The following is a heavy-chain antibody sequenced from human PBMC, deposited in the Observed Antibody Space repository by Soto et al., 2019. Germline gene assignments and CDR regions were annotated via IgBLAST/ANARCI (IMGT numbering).Heavy chain of an antibody. CDR2: ISGSGGST. V-gene: IGHV3-23*01. D-gene: IGHD3-3*01. J-gene: IGHJ4*02. CDR1: GFTFSSSA. Sequence: GGSLRLSCAASGFTFSSSAMSWVRQSPGKGLEWVSAISGSGGSTYYADSVKGRFTISRDNSKNTLYLQMNSLRAEDTAVYYCAKARAQYYDFWSGYPVDYWGQAT. CDR3: AKARAQYYDFWSGYPVDY.